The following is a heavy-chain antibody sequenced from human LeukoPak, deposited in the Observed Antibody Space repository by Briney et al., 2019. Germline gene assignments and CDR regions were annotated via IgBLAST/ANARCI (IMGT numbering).Heavy chain of an antibody. CDR3: ARLRRNYSDS. CDR2: INHSGST. V-gene: IGHV4-34*01. J-gene: IGHJ4*02. CDR1: GGSFSGYY. Sequence: SETLSLTCAVYGGSFSGYYWSWIRQPPGKGLEWIGEINHSGSTNYNPSLKSRVTISVDTSKNQFSLKLSSVTAADTAVYYCARLRRNYSDSWGQGSLVSVSS.